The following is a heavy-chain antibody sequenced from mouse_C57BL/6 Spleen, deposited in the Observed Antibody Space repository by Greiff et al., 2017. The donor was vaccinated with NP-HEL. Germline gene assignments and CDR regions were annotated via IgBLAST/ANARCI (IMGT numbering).Heavy chain of an antibody. V-gene: IGHV14-2*01. CDR2: IDPEDGET. CDR3: ACYCECDDFAD. J-gene: IGHJ3*01. D-gene: IGHD2-4*01. Sequence: VQLKQSGPELVKPGASVKFSCTASGYYIKDYYMHWVKQRTEQSLEWIGRIDPEDGETKYAPKFQGQATMTADPSSNTAYLQLSSLTSEDPAVFYCACYCECDDFADWGQGTLVTVSA. CDR1: GYYIKDYY.